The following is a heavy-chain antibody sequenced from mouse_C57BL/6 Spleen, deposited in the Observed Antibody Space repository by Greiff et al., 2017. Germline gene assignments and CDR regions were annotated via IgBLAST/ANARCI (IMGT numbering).Heavy chain of an antibody. CDR1: GYAFSSSW. D-gene: IGHD1-2*01. CDR3: ARSGTTALDY. J-gene: IGHJ2*01. V-gene: IGHV1-82*01. Sequence: QVQLQQSGPELVKPGASVKISCKASGYAFSSSWMNWVKQRPGKGLEWIGRIYPGGGDTNYNGKFKGKATLTADKSSSTAYMQLSSLTSEDSAVYFCARSGTTALDYWGQGTTLTVSS. CDR2: IYPGGGDT.